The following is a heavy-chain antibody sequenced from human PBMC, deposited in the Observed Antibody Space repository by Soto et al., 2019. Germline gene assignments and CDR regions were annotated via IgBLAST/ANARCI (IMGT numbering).Heavy chain of an antibody. Sequence: GGSLRLSCAASGFTFSNYAMNWVRQAPGKGLEWVSTVTGSGSSTYYADSVKGRFTISRDNSKNTLYLQMNSLGAEDTALYYCAKAGFTSGWTHFDDWGQGTLVTVSS. V-gene: IGHV3-23*01. CDR3: AKAGFTSGWTHFDD. D-gene: IGHD6-19*01. J-gene: IGHJ4*02. CDR2: VTGSGSST. CDR1: GFTFSNYA.